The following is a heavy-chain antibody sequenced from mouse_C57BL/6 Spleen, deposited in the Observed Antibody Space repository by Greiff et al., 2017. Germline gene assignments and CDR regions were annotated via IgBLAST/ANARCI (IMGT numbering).Heavy chain of an antibody. Sequence: EVHLVESGGGLVKPGGSLKLSCAASGFTFRDYGMHWVRQAPEKGLEWVAYISSGSSTIYYADTVKGRFTISRDNAKNTLFLQMTSLRSEDTAMYYCARGAWTLYYYAMDYWGQGTSVTVSS. CDR2: ISSGSSTI. D-gene: IGHD3-1*01. CDR3: ARGAWTLYYYAMDY. J-gene: IGHJ4*01. CDR1: GFTFRDYG. V-gene: IGHV5-17*01.